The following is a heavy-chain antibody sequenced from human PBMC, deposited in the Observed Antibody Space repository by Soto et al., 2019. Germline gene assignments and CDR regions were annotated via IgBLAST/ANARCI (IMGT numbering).Heavy chain of an antibody. D-gene: IGHD3-3*01. CDR1: GYTFTSYY. J-gene: IGHJ4*02. CDR2: INPSGGST. Sequence: QVQLVQSGAEVKKPGASVKVSCKASGYTFTSYYMHWVRQAPGQGLEWMGIINPSGGSTSYAQKFQGRVTMTRDTSTSTVYMELSSLRSEDTAVYYCARDPPDSLYDFWSGFALDYWGQGTLVTVSS. V-gene: IGHV1-46*01. CDR3: ARDPPDSLYDFWSGFALDY.